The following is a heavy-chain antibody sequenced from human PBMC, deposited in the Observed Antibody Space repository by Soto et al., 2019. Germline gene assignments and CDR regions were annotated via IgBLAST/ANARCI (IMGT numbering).Heavy chain of an antibody. CDR1: GFTFISYA. V-gene: IGHV3-23*01. Sequence: SGGYLRLYCAASGFTFISYAMSWGRQAPGKGLEWVSAISGSGGSTYYADSVKGRFTISRDNSKNTLYLQMNSLRAEDTAVYYCAKVAVAGIYFQHWGQGTLVTVSS. J-gene: IGHJ1*01. CDR2: ISGSGGST. CDR3: AKVAVAGIYFQH. D-gene: IGHD6-19*01.